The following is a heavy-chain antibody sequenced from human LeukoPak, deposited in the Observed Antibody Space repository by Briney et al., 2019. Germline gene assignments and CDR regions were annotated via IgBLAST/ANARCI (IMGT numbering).Heavy chain of an antibody. Sequence: ASVKVSCKASGYTFTSYYMHWVRQAPGKGLEWMGGFDPEDGETIYAQKFQGRVTMTEDTSTDTAYMELSSLRSEDTAVYYCATGPPYCTNGVCYNFDYWGQGTLVTVSS. CDR1: GYTFTSYY. CDR3: ATGPPYCTNGVCYNFDY. J-gene: IGHJ4*02. CDR2: FDPEDGET. V-gene: IGHV1-24*01. D-gene: IGHD2-8*01.